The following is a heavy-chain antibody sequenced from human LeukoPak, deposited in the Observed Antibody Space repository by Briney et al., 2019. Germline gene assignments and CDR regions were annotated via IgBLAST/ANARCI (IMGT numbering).Heavy chain of an antibody. D-gene: IGHD1-26*01. CDR2: INHSGST. CDR3: ASGLREGSYYFDY. J-gene: IGHJ4*02. V-gene: IGHV4-34*01. CDR1: GGSFSGYY. Sequence: KPSETLSLTCAVYGGSFSGYYWSWIRQPPGKGLEWIGEINHSGSTNYNPSLKSRVTISVDTSKNQFSLKLSSVTAADTAVYYCASGLREGSYYFDYWGQGTLVTVSS.